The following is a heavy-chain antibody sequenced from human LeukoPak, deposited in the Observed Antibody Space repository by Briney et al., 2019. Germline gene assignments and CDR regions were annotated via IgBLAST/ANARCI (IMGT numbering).Heavy chain of an antibody. V-gene: IGHV4-39*01. CDR3: AGRLEEIAVVAAAAHNVAEYFQQ. D-gene: IGHD2-15*01. Sequence: SETLSLTCTVSGGSISDSYYYWGWNRQSPGKGLEWIGSLYFSGNTYYNPSLKSRVTISVDTSKNQISLRLSSVTAADTAVYYCAGRLEEIAVVAAAAHNVAEYFQQWGQGTLVTVTS. J-gene: IGHJ1*01. CDR1: GGSISDSYYY. CDR2: LYFSGNT.